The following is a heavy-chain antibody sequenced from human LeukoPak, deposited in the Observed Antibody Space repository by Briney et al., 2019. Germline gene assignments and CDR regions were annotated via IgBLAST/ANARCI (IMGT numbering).Heavy chain of an antibody. CDR2: ISGSGGST. Sequence: GGSLRLSCAASGFTFSSYAMSWVRQAPGKGLEWVSAISGSGGSTYYADSVKGRFTISRDNSKNTLYLQINSLRGEDTAVYFCARDARWLQFTGCGQGTLVTVSS. CDR3: ARDARWLQFTG. D-gene: IGHD5-24*01. V-gene: IGHV3-23*01. J-gene: IGHJ4*02. CDR1: GFTFSSYA.